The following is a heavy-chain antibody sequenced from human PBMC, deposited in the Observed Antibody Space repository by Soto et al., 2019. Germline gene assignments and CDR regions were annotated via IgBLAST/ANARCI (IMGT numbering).Heavy chain of an antibody. V-gene: IGHV1-69*01. CDR2: IIPMSGTA. CDR3: ARSYSVAVAGTRRGYNFDY. Sequence: QVQLVQSGAEVKKPGSSVKVSCKASGGSFSSYPVSWVRQAPGQGLEWMGGIIPMSGTANYAQKFQGRVTITADEATSTAYMELSSLISDDTAVYYCARSYSVAVAGTRRGYNFDYWGQGTLVSVSS. CDR1: GGSFSSYP. J-gene: IGHJ4*02. D-gene: IGHD6-19*01.